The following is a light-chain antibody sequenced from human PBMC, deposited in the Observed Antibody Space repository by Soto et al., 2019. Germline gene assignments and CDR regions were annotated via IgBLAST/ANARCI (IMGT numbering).Light chain of an antibody. CDR1: SSNIGSYT. CDR2: SND. V-gene: IGLV1-44*01. Sequence: QSVLTQPPSASGTPGQRVTISCSGSSSNIGSYTVNWYQQLPGAAPKLLIYSNDQRPSGVPDRFSGSKSGTSASLAISGLQSEDEAYYYCAAWDDSLNGLFGGGTKVTVL. CDR3: AAWDDSLNGL. J-gene: IGLJ2*01.